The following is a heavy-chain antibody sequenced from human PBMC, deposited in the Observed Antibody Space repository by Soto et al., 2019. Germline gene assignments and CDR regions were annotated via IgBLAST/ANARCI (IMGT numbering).Heavy chain of an antibody. CDR3: ARVGGTGGYTYGLDY. CDR1: GGTFSSYA. Sequence: GASVKVSCKASGGTFSSYAISWVRQAPGQGLEWMGGIIAVFGTGIYAQKFQRRVTITADKSTNTAYMELSSLRSEDTAVYFCARVGGTGGYTYGLDYWGQGTLVTVSS. J-gene: IGHJ4*02. CDR2: IIAVFGTG. V-gene: IGHV1-69*06. D-gene: IGHD5-18*01.